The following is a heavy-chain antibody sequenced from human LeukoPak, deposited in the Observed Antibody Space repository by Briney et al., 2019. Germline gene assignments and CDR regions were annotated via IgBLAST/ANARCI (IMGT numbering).Heavy chain of an antibody. CDR2: ISSSGSTI. CDR1: GFTFSSYE. V-gene: IGHV3-48*03. Sequence: GGSLRLSRAASGFTFSSYEMNWVRQAPGKGLEWVSYISSSGSTIYYADSVKGRFTISRDNAKNSLYLQMNSLRAEDTAVYYCARDRLGDSSSPPAFDYWGQGTLVTVSS. CDR3: ARDRLGDSSSPPAFDY. J-gene: IGHJ4*02. D-gene: IGHD6-6*01.